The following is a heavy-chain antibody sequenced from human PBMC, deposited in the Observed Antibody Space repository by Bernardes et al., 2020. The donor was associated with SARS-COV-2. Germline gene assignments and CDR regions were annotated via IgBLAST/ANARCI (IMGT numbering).Heavy chain of an antibody. Sequence: GGSLRLSCEASGFSFGDHWMHWVRQAPGKGLVWVARINAVGGTPNYADSVKGRFTISRDNAKNTLYLQMRSLSAEDTAVYYCTRGPISGYGSFGVWGQGTLVTVSS. CDR3: TRGPISGYGSFGV. D-gene: IGHD3-22*01. CDR1: GFSFGDHW. CDR2: INAVGGTP. V-gene: IGHV3-74*01. J-gene: IGHJ4*02.